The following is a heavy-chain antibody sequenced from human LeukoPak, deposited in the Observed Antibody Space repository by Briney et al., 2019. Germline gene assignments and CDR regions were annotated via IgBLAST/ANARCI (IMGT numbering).Heavy chain of an antibody. V-gene: IGHV3-23*01. CDR1: GITFSSYA. CDR2: ISGSGAGT. CDR3: AKVAAAATGY. Sequence: PGGSLRLSCAASGITFSSYAMSWVRQAPGEWLEWVSSISGSGAGTYYADSVKGRFTISRDNSNNTLYLQLNSLRAEDTAVYYCAKVAAAATGYWGQGTLVTVSS. J-gene: IGHJ4*02. D-gene: IGHD6-13*01.